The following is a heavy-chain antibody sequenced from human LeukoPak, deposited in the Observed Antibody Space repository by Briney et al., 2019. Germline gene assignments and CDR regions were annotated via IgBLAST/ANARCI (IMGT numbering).Heavy chain of an antibody. CDR1: GGSISSYY. J-gene: IGHJ4*02. V-gene: IGHV4-4*07. Sequence: SETLSLTCTVSGGSISSYYWSWIRQPAGKGLEWIGRVYTSGSINYNASLKSRVSMSVDTSKNQFSLKLSSVTAADTAVFYCARENSGSYREFDYWGQGTLVTVSS. CDR3: ARENSGSYREFDY. CDR2: VYTSGSI. D-gene: IGHD1-26*01.